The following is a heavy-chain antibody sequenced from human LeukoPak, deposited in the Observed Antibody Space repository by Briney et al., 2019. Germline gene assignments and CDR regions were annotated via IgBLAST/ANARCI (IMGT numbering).Heavy chain of an antibody. CDR3: ARHPTYYYDSSGYYDY. Sequence: SETLSLTCNVSGGSISSSSYYWGWIRQPPGKGLEWIGSIYYSGRTYYNPSLKSRVTISGDTSKNQSSLRLSSVTAADTAVYYCARHPTYYYDSSGYYDYWGQGTLVTVSS. J-gene: IGHJ4*02. CDR2: IYYSGRT. D-gene: IGHD3-22*01. V-gene: IGHV4-39*01. CDR1: GGSISSSSYY.